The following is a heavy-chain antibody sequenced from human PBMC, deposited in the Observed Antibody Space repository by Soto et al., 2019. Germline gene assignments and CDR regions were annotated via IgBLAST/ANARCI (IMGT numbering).Heavy chain of an antibody. CDR3: ARPMYSGSYYVAFDI. CDR2: IYYSGST. CDR1: GGSISSSSYY. V-gene: IGHV4-39*01. J-gene: IGHJ3*02. D-gene: IGHD1-26*01. Sequence: SETLSLTCTVSGGSISSSSYYWGWIRQPPGKGLEWIGSIYYSGSTYYNPSLKSRVTISVDTSKNQFSLKLSSVTAADTAVYYCARPMYSGSYYVAFDIWGQGTMVTVSS.